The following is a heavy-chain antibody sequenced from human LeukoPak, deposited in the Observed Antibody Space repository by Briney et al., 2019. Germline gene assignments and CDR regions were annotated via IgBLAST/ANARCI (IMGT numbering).Heavy chain of an antibody. CDR3: AKGGKWDVTPFDY. D-gene: IGHD1-26*01. CDR1: GFTFTSYS. CDR2: ISGGGGST. J-gene: IGHJ4*02. Sequence: GGSLRLSCAASGFTFTSYSMNWVRQAPGKGLEWVSTISGGGGSTYCADSVKGRFTISRDNSKNTLYLQVNSLRAEDTAVYYCAKGGKWDVTPFDYWGQGTLVTVSS. V-gene: IGHV3-23*01.